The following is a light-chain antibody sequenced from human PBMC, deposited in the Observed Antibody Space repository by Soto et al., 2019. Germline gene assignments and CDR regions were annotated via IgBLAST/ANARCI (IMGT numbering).Light chain of an antibody. J-gene: IGKJ5*01. CDR1: QTVERW. Sequence: DIQMTQSPSTLSASVGYRFIITCRASQTVERWMAWYQQKPGKAPKLLISDVSTLERGVPSRFSGSGSATEFTLTISSLQPNDSATYYCQQANSFPITFGQGTRREIK. CDR3: QQANSFPIT. CDR2: DVS. V-gene: IGKV1-5*01.